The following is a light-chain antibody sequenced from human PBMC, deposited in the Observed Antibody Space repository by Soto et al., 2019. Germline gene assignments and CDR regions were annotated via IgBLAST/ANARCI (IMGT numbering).Light chain of an antibody. Sequence: DIQLTQSPSFLSASVGGRVTITCRASQILNNHLHWYQHRPGEAPKLLIFGASTLQHGVPSRFSGGGSGTDFTLAISSLQPEDFATHDSQQTYSTFPFTFGQGTKLQIQ. J-gene: IGKJ2*01. CDR2: GAS. CDR3: QQTYSTFPFT. V-gene: IGKV1-39*01. CDR1: QILNNH.